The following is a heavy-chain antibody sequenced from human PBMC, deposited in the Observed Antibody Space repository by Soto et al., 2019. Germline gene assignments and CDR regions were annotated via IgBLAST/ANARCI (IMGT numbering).Heavy chain of an antibody. CDR2: ISGSGGST. J-gene: IGHJ6*03. CDR1: GFTFSSYA. V-gene: IGHV3-23*01. D-gene: IGHD4-17*01. Sequence: EVQLLESGGGLVQPGGSLRLSCAASGFTFSSYAMSWVRQAPGKGLEWVSAISGSGGSTYYADSVKGRFTISRDNSKNTLYLQMNSLRAEDTAVYYCAKGVHCDYGHYYYYMDVWGKGTTVTVSS. CDR3: AKGVHCDYGHYYYYMDV.